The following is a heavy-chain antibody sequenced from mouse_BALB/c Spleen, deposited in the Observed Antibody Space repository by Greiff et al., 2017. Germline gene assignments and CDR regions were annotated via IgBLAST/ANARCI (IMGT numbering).Heavy chain of an antibody. Sequence: EVKLVESGGGLVKPGGSLKLSCAASGFTFSSYTMSWVRQTPEKRLEWVATISSGGSYTYYPDSVKGRFTISRDNAKNTLYLQMSSLKSEDTAMYYCTRDDDYAYYYAMDYWGQGTSVTVSS. D-gene: IGHD2-4*01. V-gene: IGHV5-6-4*01. CDR3: TRDDDYAYYYAMDY. J-gene: IGHJ4*01. CDR2: ISSGGSYT. CDR1: GFTFSSYT.